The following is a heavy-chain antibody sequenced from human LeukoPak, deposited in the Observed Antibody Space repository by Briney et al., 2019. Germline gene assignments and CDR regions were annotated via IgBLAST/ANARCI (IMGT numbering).Heavy chain of an antibody. CDR3: ALDRIYTGNSVFDS. CDR2: IIPVADIT. V-gene: IGHV1-69*04. CDR1: GGTFSNYA. D-gene: IGHD3-9*01. J-gene: IGHJ4*02. Sequence: GASVKVSCKASGGTFSNYAISWVRQAPGQGLEWMGRIIPVADITNHAQTFQGRVTFTADKSTSTAYMELSALRLEDTAVFYCALDRIYTGNSVFDSWGEGTLVTVSS.